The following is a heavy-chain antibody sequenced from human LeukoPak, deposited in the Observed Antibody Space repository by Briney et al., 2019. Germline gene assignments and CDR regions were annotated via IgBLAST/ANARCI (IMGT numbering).Heavy chain of an antibody. J-gene: IGHJ4*02. CDR3: ARSYSSSWYMSFDY. CDR1: GYTFTSYY. D-gene: IGHD6-13*01. Sequence: GASVKVSCKASGYTFTSYYMHWVRQAPGQGLEWMGWINPNSGGTNYAQKFQGRVTVTRDTSISTAYMELSRLRSDDTAVYYCARSYSSSWYMSFDYWGQGTLVTVSS. V-gene: IGHV1-2*02. CDR2: INPNSGGT.